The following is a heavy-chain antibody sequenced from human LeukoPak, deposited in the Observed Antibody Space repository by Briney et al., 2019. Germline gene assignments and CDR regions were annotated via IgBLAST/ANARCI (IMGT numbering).Heavy chain of an antibody. Sequence: GGSLRLSCAASGFTFNTYAMSWVRQAPGKGLEWVSGISASGASAYYVDSVKGRFTISRDNAKNSLYLQMNSLRAEDTSVYYCARSRSGFYSDYWGQGTLVTVSS. D-gene: IGHD6-19*01. CDR3: ARSRSGFYSDY. V-gene: IGHV3-23*01. CDR1: GFTFNTYA. CDR2: ISASGASA. J-gene: IGHJ4*02.